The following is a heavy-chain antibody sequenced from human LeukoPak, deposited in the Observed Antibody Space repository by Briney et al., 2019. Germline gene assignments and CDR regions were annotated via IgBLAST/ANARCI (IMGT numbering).Heavy chain of an antibody. CDR1: GFTFSDYY. J-gene: IGHJ3*02. CDR2: ISSSGSTI. CDR3: AKAALGYYDSSGYYYDGDDAFDI. V-gene: IGHV3-11*01. Sequence: PGGSLRLSCAASGFTFSDYYMSWIRQAPGKGLEWVSYISSSGSTIYYADSVKGRFTISRDNSKNTLYLQMNSLRAEDTAVYYCAKAALGYYDSSGYYYDGDDAFDIWGQGTMVTVSS. D-gene: IGHD3-22*01.